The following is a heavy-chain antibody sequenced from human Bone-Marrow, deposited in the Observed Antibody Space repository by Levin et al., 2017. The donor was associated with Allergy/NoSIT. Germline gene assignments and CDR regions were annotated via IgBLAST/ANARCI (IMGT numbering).Heavy chain of an antibody. CDR3: ARTKAAGGTFVADY. V-gene: IGHV4-30-4*01. CDR1: GGSVSSDDFY. CDR2: VFYSGST. D-gene: IGHD6-13*01. Sequence: SETLSLTCTVSGGSVSSDDFYWYWIRQSPGKGLEWIGYVFYSGSTYYNPSLKSRVSVSMDTSKNQFSLKVTSVTAADTAVYFCARTKAAGGTFVADYWGQGRLVTVSS. J-gene: IGHJ4*02.